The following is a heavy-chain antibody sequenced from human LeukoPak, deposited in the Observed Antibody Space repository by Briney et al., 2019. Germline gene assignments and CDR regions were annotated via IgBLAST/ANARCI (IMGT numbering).Heavy chain of an antibody. D-gene: IGHD6-13*01. CDR3: ARGVAAAGTDWFDP. Sequence: PSETLSLTCAVYGGSFSGYYWSWIRQPPGKGLEWIGEINHSGSTNYNPSLKSRVTMSVDTSKNQFSLKLSSVTAADTAIYYCARGVAAAGTDWFDPWGQGTLVTVSS. J-gene: IGHJ5*02. CDR2: INHSGST. V-gene: IGHV4-34*01. CDR1: GGSFSGYY.